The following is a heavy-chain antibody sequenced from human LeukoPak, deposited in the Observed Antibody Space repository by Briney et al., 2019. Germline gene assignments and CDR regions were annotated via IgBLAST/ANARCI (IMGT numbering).Heavy chain of an antibody. J-gene: IGHJ4*02. D-gene: IGHD3-22*01. V-gene: IGHV4-61*02. Sequence: SETLSLTCTVSGGSISSGSYYWSWIRQPAGKGLEWIGRIYTSGSTNYNPSLKSRVTISVDTSKNQFSLKLSSVTAADTAVYYCARDLSYDSSGYWADYWGQGTLVTVSS. CDR1: GGSISSGSYY. CDR2: IYTSGST. CDR3: ARDLSYDSSGYWADY.